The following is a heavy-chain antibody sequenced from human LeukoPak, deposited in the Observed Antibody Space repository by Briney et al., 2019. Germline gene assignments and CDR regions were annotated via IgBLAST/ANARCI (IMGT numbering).Heavy chain of an antibody. V-gene: IGHV4-34*01. CDR2: INHSGST. D-gene: IGHD3-10*01. CDR1: GGSLSGYY. J-gene: IGHJ4*02. CDR3: ARGDPYYHGSGSYSPYYFDY. Sequence: SETLSLTCAVYGGSLSGYYWSLIRQPPGKWLEWIGEINHSGSTNYNPSLKSRVTISIDTSKNQFSLKLSSVTAADTAVYYCARGDPYYHGSGSYSPYYFDYWGQGTLVTVSS.